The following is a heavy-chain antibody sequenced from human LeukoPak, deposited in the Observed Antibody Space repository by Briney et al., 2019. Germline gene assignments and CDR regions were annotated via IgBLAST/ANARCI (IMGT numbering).Heavy chain of an antibody. CDR2: ISDSGNT. J-gene: IGHJ4*02. V-gene: IGHV4-39*07. Sequence: PSETLSLTCTVSGGSISSSRYYWGWVRQPPGKGLEWMGSISDSGNTYYNPSLQSRVTMSISTSRNQFSLRLSSVTAADTAVFYCARATYSTGSYYTAFDSWGQGTLVTVSS. D-gene: IGHD3-10*01. CDR3: ARATYSTGSYYTAFDS. CDR1: GGSISSSRYY.